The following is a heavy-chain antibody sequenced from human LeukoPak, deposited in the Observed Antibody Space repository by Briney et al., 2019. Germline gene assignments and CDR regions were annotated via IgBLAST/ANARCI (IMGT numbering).Heavy chain of an antibody. J-gene: IGHJ4*02. CDR2: ISGSGGST. Sequence: GGSLRLSCAASGFTFSSYGMSWVRQAPGKGLEWVSAISGSGGSTYYADSVKGRFTIARDNSKNTLYLQMNSLRAEDTAVYYCARDNGGKWGLLGGLNYCGQGTLVTVSS. CDR1: GFTFSSYG. V-gene: IGHV3-23*01. D-gene: IGHD1-26*01. CDR3: ARDNGGKWGLLGGLNY.